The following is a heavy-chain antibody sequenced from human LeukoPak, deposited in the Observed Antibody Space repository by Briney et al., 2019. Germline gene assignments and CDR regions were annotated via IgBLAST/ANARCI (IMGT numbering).Heavy chain of an antibody. CDR1: GFSVSGNY. D-gene: IGHD3-10*01. J-gene: IGHJ4*02. CDR3: ATWPGAWYGEDS. CDR2: IYGGGST. V-gene: IGHV3-53*01. Sequence: GGSLILSCAGTGFSVSGNYMAWVRQAPGKGLEWVSTIYGGGSTYYADSVRGRFTISRDNSQNTLYLQMNNLRAEDTAVCHCATWPGAWYGEDSWGQGTLVTVSS.